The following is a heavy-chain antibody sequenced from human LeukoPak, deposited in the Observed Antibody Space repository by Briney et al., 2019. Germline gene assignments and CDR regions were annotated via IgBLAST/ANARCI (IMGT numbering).Heavy chain of an antibody. CDR1: GGSISSYY. Sequence: PSETLSLTCTVSGGSISSYYWSWVRQPPGKGREWIGYVSYSGSTDYNPSLKSRVIISIDTSKNQFSLRLSSVTAADTAVYYCARENDRYGRIDYWGQGTQVTVSS. V-gene: IGHV4-59*01. D-gene: IGHD5-18*01. CDR3: ARENDRYGRIDY. CDR2: VSYSGST. J-gene: IGHJ4*02.